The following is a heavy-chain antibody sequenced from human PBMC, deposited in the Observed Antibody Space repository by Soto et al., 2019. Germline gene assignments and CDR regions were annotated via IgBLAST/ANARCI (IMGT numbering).Heavy chain of an antibody. Sequence: SETLSLTCTVSGGSISSYYWSWIRQPPGKGLEWIGYIYYSGSTNYNPSLKSRVTISVDTSKNQFSLKLSSVTAADTAVYYCARGLDTAMVNYYYYGMDVWGQGTTVTVSS. CDR2: IYYSGST. J-gene: IGHJ6*02. V-gene: IGHV4-59*01. CDR3: ARGLDTAMVNYYYYGMDV. CDR1: GGSISSYY. D-gene: IGHD5-18*01.